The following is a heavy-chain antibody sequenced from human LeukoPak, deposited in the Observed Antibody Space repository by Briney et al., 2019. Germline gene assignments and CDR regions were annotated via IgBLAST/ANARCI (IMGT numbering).Heavy chain of an antibody. CDR3: ARVWQDYSGVDY. V-gene: IGHV3-48*02. J-gene: IGHJ4*02. Sequence: AGGSLGLSCAASGFTFRAYHITWVGRAPGRGREWISYISTTGTTIHYADSVKGRSAISRDNAKSSLYLQMNSLRDEDTAVYYCARVWQDYSGVDYWGQGTLVTVSS. CDR1: GFTFRAYH. CDR2: ISTTGTTI. D-gene: IGHD2-21*01.